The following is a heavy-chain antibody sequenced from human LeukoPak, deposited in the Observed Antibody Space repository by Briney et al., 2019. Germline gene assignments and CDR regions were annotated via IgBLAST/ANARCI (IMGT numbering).Heavy chain of an antibody. J-gene: IGHJ3*02. CDR3: ATYGSYYDSRYAFEI. V-gene: IGHV3-74*01. D-gene: IGHD1-26*01. CDR1: GFTFSSYW. CDR2: INNDGSST. Sequence: QPGGSLRLSCAASGFTFSSYWRHWVRQPPGKGLVGVSRINNDGSSTSYADSVKGRLTISRDNARNTLYLQMNSPRAQDTAVYYCATYGSYYDSRYAFEIWGQGPTVPVSS.